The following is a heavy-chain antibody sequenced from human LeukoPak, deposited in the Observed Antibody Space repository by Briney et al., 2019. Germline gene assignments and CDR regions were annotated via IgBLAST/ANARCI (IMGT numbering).Heavy chain of an antibody. V-gene: IGHV3-11*03. CDR3: AAGTAADF. D-gene: IGHD6-13*01. Sequence: GGSLRLSCAASGFTFSDYYMSWIRQAPGKGLEWVSYISLSSTYTNYADSVKGRFTISRDNAKSALYLQMNSLRLEDTAVYYCAAGTAADFWGQGTLVTVSS. CDR1: GFTFSDYY. CDR2: ISLSSTYT. J-gene: IGHJ4*02.